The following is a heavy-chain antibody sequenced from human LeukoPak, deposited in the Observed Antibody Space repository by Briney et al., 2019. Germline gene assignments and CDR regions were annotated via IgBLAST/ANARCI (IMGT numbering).Heavy chain of an antibody. CDR1: GFTFSSYA. D-gene: IGHD3-22*01. CDR3: AKGITMIAPAGEFFQH. Sequence: GGSLRLSCAASGFTFSSYAMSWVRQAPGKGLEWVSAISGSGGSTYYADSVKGRFTISRDNSKNTLYLQMNSLRAEDTAVYYCAKGITMIAPAGEFFQHWGQGTLVTVSS. CDR2: ISGSGGST. V-gene: IGHV3-23*01. J-gene: IGHJ1*01.